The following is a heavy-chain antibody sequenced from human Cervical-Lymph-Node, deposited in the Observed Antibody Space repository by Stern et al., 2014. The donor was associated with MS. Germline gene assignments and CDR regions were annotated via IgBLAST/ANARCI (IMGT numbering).Heavy chain of an antibody. CDR3: ARDVRSSWYRWFDP. J-gene: IGHJ5*02. CDR1: GFSVSSND. D-gene: IGHD6-13*01. CDR2: IFSGGST. Sequence: EVQLVESGGGLIQPGGSLRLSCAASGFSVSSNDMSWVRQAPGPGLERDSVIFSGGSTYYADSVKGRFTISRDNSKNMVYLEMNSLRVEDTAVYYCARDVRSSWYRWFDPWGQGTLVTVSS. V-gene: IGHV3-53*01.